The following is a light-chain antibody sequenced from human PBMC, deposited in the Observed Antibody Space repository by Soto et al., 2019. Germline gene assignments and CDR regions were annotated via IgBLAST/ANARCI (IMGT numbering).Light chain of an antibody. V-gene: IGKV3-20*01. CDR1: QSVSSSY. CDR2: GDS. CDR3: QQYGSSRT. J-gene: IGKJ2*02. Sequence: EIVLTQSPGTLSLSPGERATLSCRASQSVSSSYLAWYQQKPGQAPRLLIYGDSSRATGIPDRFSGSGSGTDFTLTIRRLEPEDFAVYYCQQYGSSRTFGQGTKLEIK.